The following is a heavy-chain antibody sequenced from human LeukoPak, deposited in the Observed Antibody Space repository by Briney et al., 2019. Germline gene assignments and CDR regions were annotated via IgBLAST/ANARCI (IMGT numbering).Heavy chain of an antibody. CDR2: IYYSGST. J-gene: IGHJ4*02. CDR3: ARHCPSGSCYS. CDR1: GGSISSYY. V-gene: IGHV4-59*08. Sequence: SETLSLTCTVSGGSISSYYWSWVRQPPGKGLEWIGYIYYSGSTNYNPSLKSRVTISGDTSKNQFSLKLSSVTAADTAVYYCARHCPSGSCYSWGQGTLVTVSS. D-gene: IGHD2-15*01.